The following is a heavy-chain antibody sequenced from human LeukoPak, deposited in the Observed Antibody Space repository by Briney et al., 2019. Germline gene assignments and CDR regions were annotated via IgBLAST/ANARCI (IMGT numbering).Heavy chain of an antibody. V-gene: IGHV1-2*02. D-gene: IGHD3-10*01. Sequence: ASVKVSCKASGYTFTGYYMHWVRQAPGQGLEWMGWINPNSGGTNYAQKFQGRVPMTRDTSISTAYMELSRLRSDDTAVYYCARDTRLLWFGELSYGMDVWGQGTTVTVSS. CDR3: ARDTRLLWFGELSYGMDV. CDR1: GYTFTGYY. J-gene: IGHJ6*02. CDR2: INPNSGGT.